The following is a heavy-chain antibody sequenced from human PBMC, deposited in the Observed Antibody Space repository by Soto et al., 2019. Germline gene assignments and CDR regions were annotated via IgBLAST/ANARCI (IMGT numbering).Heavy chain of an antibody. Sequence: EVQLVESGGGLVQPGGSPKLSCAASGFTFSGSAMHWVRQASGKGLEWVGRIRSKANSYATAYAASVKGRFTISRDDSKNTAYLQMNSLKTEDTAVYYCTRPYSSGTYDAFDIWGQGTMVTVSS. J-gene: IGHJ3*02. CDR2: IRSKANSYAT. D-gene: IGHD6-19*01. V-gene: IGHV3-73*01. CDR3: TRPYSSGTYDAFDI. CDR1: GFTFSGSA.